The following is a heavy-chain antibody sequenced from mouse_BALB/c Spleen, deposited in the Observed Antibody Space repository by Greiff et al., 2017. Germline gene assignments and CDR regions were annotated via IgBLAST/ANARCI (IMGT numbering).Heavy chain of an antibody. V-gene: IGHV1-77*01. D-gene: IGHD1-1*01. CDR3: ARRITTVPFDY. Sequence: QVHVKQSGAELARPGASVKLSCKASGYTFTDYYINWVKQRTGQGLEWIGEIYPGSGNTYYNEKFKGKATLTADKSSSTAYMQLSSLTSEDSAVYFCARRITTVPFDYWGQGTTLTVSS. CDR2: IYPGSGNT. J-gene: IGHJ2*01. CDR1: GYTFTDYY.